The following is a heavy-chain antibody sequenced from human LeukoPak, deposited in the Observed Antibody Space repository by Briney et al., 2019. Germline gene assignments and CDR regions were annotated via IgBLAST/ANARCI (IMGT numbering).Heavy chain of an antibody. Sequence: ASVKVSCKASGYTFTGYYMHWVRQARSRGLEWMGWINPDSGGTNYAQKFKGRVTMTRDTTISTAYMELSRLKSKDTAVYYCARDHSVPGWRPYYYGSGSYYAIGYWGQGTLVTASS. CDR3: ARDHSVPGWRPYYYGSGSYYAIGY. CDR1: GYTFTGYY. J-gene: IGHJ4*02. CDR2: INPDSGGT. D-gene: IGHD3-10*01. V-gene: IGHV1-2*02.